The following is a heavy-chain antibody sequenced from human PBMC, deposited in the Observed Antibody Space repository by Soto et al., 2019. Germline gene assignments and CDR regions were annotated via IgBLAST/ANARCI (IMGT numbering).Heavy chain of an antibody. CDR2: ITYDGSNK. CDR3: ARYPQWLRRFDY. J-gene: IGHJ4*02. V-gene: IGHV3-30-3*01. CDR1: GFIFNSYA. Sequence: QVQLVESGGGLVQPGGSLRLSCAASGFIFNSYAMHWVRQAPGKGLEWVSAITYDGSNKYYADSVKGRFTISRDNSKNTLYVQVNGLRVGEKDVYYCARYPQWLRRFDYWGQGTLVTVSS. D-gene: IGHD6-19*01.